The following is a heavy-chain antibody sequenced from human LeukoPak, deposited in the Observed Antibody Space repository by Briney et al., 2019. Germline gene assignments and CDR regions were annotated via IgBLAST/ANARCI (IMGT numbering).Heavy chain of an antibody. V-gene: IGHV3-48*04. CDR1: GFTFSSYS. Sequence: GGSLRLACAASGFTFSSYSMNWVRQAPGKGLEWVSYISSSSSTIYYADSVKGRFTISRDNAKNSLYLQMNSLRAEDTAVYYCARDRYYYGSGSYSQSDIWGQGTMVTVSS. CDR2: ISSSSSTI. CDR3: ARDRYYYGSGSYSQSDI. D-gene: IGHD3-10*01. J-gene: IGHJ3*02.